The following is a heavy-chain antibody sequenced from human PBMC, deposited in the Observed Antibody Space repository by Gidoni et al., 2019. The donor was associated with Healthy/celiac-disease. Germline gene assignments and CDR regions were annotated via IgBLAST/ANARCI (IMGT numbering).Heavy chain of an antibody. CDR2: IYYSGST. CDR3: ARQGAVAGTFDY. J-gene: IGHJ4*02. V-gene: IGHV4-39*01. Sequence: QLQLQESAPGLVKPSEALSLTCPVSGGPISSSSYSWGWMRQPPGKGLEWIGIIYYSGSTYYIPSLKSRVTISVDTSKNQFSLKLSSVTAADTAVYYCARQGAVAGTFDYWGQGTLVTVSS. CDR1: GGPISSSSYS. D-gene: IGHD6-19*01.